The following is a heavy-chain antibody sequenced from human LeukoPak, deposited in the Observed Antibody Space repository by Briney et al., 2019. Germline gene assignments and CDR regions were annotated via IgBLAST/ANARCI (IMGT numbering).Heavy chain of an antibody. V-gene: IGHV3-21*01. D-gene: IGHD3-3*01. CDR1: GFTFSTYT. CDR3: AREGLRTERSDTDAFDI. CDR2: ISSNGYYI. Sequence: GGSLRLSCAASGFTFSTYTINWVRQAPGKGLEWVSSISSNGYYIYYAGSVRGRFTISRDNAKNSLYLQMDSLRAEDTALYYCAREGLRTERSDTDAFDIWGQGTMVTVSS. J-gene: IGHJ3*02.